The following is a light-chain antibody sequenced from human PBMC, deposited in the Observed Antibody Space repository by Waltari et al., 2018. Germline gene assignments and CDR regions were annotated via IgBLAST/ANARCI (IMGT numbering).Light chain of an antibody. CDR2: EVI. Sequence: QSALTQPASVSGTPGQSITISCTGTSSDVGNYDLVSWYQQHPGKAPKRLVWEVINRPSGVSSRFSVSKSGNTASLTISGLQAEDEADYYCCSYAGLGTYVFGSGTKVTVL. CDR3: CSYAGLGTYV. J-gene: IGLJ1*01. CDR1: SSDVGNYDL. V-gene: IGLV2-23*02.